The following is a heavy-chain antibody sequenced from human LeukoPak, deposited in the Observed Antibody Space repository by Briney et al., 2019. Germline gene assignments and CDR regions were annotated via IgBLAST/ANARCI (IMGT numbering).Heavy chain of an antibody. V-gene: IGHV4-59*11. Sequence: PSETLSLTCTVSGGSISSHYWSWIRQPPGKGLEWIGYIYYSGSTNYNPSLKSRVTISVDTSKNQFSLKLSSVTAADTAVYYCARANYDFWSGYWFPGLDYWGQGTLVTVSS. CDR2: IYYSGST. D-gene: IGHD3-3*01. CDR1: GGSISSHY. J-gene: IGHJ4*02. CDR3: ARANYDFWSGYWFPGLDY.